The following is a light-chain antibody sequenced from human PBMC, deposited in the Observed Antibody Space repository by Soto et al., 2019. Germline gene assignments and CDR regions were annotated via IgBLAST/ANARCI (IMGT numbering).Light chain of an antibody. CDR2: GNS. V-gene: IGLV1-47*02. J-gene: IGLJ3*02. CDR1: SSNIGYNA. CDR3: SACDDSLSCVV. Sequence: QLVLTQPPSASGTPGQRVTLSCSGSSSNIGYNAVNWYQQLPGKAPKLLMHGNSQRPSGVPDRFSGSKSGTSASLAISGLRTEEEADYYCSACDDSLSCVVFGGGTKLTVL.